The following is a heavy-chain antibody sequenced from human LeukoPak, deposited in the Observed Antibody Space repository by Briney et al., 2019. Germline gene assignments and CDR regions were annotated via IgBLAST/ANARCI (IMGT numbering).Heavy chain of an antibody. Sequence: SETLSLTCAVYGGSFSGYYWSWIRQPPGKGLEWIGEINHSGSTNYNTSLKSRVTISVDTSKNQFSLKLSSVTAADTAVYYCARGTLRYFDWSPGGWFDPWGQGTLVTVSS. CDR2: INHSGST. CDR1: GGSFSGYY. CDR3: ARGTLRYFDWSPGGWFDP. J-gene: IGHJ5*02. V-gene: IGHV4-34*01. D-gene: IGHD3-9*01.